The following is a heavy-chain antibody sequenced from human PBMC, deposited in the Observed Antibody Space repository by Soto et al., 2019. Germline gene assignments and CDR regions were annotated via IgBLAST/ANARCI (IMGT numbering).Heavy chain of an antibody. CDR1: GGSFSGYS. V-gene: IGHV4-34*01. J-gene: IGHJ6*02. Sequence: QVQLQQWGAGLLKPSETLSLTCAVYGGSFSGYSWSWIRQPPGKGLEWIGEINNSGSTNYNPSLKSRVTISVDTSKNQFSLKLSSVTAADTAVYYCARGAQLWSYGMDVWGQGTTVTVSS. CDR3: ARGAQLWSYGMDV. D-gene: IGHD5-18*01. CDR2: INNSGST.